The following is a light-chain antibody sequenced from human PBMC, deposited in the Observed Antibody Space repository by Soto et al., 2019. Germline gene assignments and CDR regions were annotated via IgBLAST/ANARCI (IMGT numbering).Light chain of an antibody. CDR2: AAS. V-gene: IGKV1-16*02. CDR3: QQYKSYPFT. CDR1: QGISNY. J-gene: IGKJ3*01. Sequence: DIQMTQSPSSLSASVGDRVTISCRASQGISNYLAWFQQKPGKAPKSLIYAASSLQSGVPSKFXXXXXXXXXXXXXXXXXXXXXXTYYCQQYKSYPFTFGPGTKVDIK.